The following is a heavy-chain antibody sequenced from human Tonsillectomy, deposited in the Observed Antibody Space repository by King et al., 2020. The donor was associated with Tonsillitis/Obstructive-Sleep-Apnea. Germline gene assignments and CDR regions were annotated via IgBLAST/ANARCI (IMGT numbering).Heavy chain of an antibody. CDR1: GGSISSYY. Sequence: VQLQESGPGLVKPSETLSLTCTVSGGSISSYYWSWIRQPPGKGLEWIGYIYYSGSTNYNPSLKSRVSISVDTSKNQFSLKLSSVPAADTAVYYCARDMVLEAGGDAFDIWGQGTMVTVSS. CDR3: ARDMVLEAGGDAFDI. D-gene: IGHD2-8*01. CDR2: IYYSGST. J-gene: IGHJ3*02. V-gene: IGHV4-59*01.